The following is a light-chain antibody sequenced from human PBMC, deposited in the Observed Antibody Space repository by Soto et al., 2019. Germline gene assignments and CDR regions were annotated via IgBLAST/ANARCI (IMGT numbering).Light chain of an antibody. CDR1: QGIRNE. V-gene: IGKV1-6*01. J-gene: IGKJ4*01. Sequence: AIQVTQSPSSLSASVGDRVTITCRASQGIRNELSWYQQKPGKAPKFLIFAASNLQSGVPSRFSGSGSDTDFTPTISSLQPEDFATYFCLQDDDYPFTFGGGTKVEIK. CDR3: LQDDDYPFT. CDR2: AAS.